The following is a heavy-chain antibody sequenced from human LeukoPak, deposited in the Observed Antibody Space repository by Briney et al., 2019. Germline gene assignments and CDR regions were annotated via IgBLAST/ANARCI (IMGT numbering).Heavy chain of an antibody. CDR3: AKHRAAVKINLFDP. D-gene: IGHD2-15*01. CDR2: IIPIFGTA. J-gene: IGHJ5*02. CDR1: GGTFSSYA. V-gene: IGHV1-69*06. Sequence: SVKVSCKASGGTFSSYAISRVRQAPGQGLEWMGGIIPIFGTANYAQKFQGRVTITADNSTSTAYMELSGLRSEYTAVYYCAKHRAAVKINLFDPWGQGTLVTVSS.